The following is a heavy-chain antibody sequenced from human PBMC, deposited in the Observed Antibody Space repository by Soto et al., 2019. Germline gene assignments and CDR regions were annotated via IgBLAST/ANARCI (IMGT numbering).Heavy chain of an antibody. CDR3: ARDKITSIFAY. Sequence: SETLSLSCAVYGGSFSGYYWTWIRQPPGTGLEWIGEINHSGSTNYNPSLKSRVTISVDTSKNQFSLKLTSVTAADTAVYYCARDKITSIFAYWGQGTLVTVS. CDR1: GGSFSGYY. CDR2: INHSGST. J-gene: IGHJ4*02. V-gene: IGHV4-34*01. D-gene: IGHD3-10*01.